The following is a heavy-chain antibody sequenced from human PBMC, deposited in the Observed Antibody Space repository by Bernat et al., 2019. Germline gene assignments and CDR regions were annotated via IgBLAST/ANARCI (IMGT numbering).Heavy chain of an antibody. CDR2: ISGSGGST. D-gene: IGHD4-17*01. Sequence: EVQLLESGGGLVQPGGSLRLSCAASGFTFSSYAMSWVRQAPGKGLEWVSAISGSGGSTYYAECVKGRFTTSRDNSKNPLYLQMNSLRAEDTAVYYCAKGGRSTVTTSFDYWGQGTLVTVSS. CDR3: AKGGRSTVTTSFDY. CDR1: GFTFSSYA. J-gene: IGHJ4*02. V-gene: IGHV3-23*01.